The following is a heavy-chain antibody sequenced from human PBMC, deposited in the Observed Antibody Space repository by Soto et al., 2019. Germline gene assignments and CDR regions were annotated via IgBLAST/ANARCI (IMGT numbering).Heavy chain of an antibody. V-gene: IGHV3-23*01. Sequence: GGSLRLSCAASGFTFSTFAMSWVRQAPGKGMEWVSAISGSGGTTYNADSVKGRFTISRDNSKNTLYLQMNSLRPEDTALYFCAAFKFRPVWSDSWGQGTLVTVSS. CDR1: GFTFSTFA. CDR2: ISGSGGTT. J-gene: IGHJ4*02. D-gene: IGHD3-16*01. CDR3: AAFKFRPVWSDS.